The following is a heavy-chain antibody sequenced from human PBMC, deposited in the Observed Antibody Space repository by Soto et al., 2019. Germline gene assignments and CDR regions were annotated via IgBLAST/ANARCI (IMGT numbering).Heavy chain of an antibody. CDR3: ARGSDLIMITFGGTWVDY. V-gene: IGHV6-1*01. J-gene: IGHJ4*02. CDR2: TYYRSKWYN. D-gene: IGHD3-16*01. CDR1: GDSVSSNSAA. Sequence: QSQTLSLTCAISGDSVSSNSAAWNWIRQSPSRGLEWLGRTYYRSKWYNDYAVSVKSRITINPDTSKNQFSLQLNSVTPEDTAVYYCARGSDLIMITFGGTWVDYWGQGTLVTVSS.